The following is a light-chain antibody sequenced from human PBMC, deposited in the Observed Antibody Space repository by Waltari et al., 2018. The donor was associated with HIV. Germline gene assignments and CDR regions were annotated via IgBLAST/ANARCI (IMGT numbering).Light chain of an antibody. CDR3: KHYDNLLWT. CDR1: QDNNNY. Sequence: DIQMSQSPSSLSASLGDSVTLTCRANQDNNNYLNWYQQKPGKAPKLLIYDASNLETGVPERFTGSGSGTDFTFTISSLQPEDIATYYCKHYDNLLWTFGQGTKVEIK. CDR2: DAS. V-gene: IGKV1-33*01. J-gene: IGKJ1*01.